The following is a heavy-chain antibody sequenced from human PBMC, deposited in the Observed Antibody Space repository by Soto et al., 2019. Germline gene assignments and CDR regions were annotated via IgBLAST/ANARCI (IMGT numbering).Heavy chain of an antibody. Sequence: ASVKVSCTDSGYTLTGYYMHWVRQAPGQGLEWMGTIYPGGVNIAYAQKFKGRVTMTKDTSTSTVYMELNSLTSEGTAVYYCARHFSVDYFDYWGQGALVTVSS. CDR2: IYPGGVNI. V-gene: IGHV1-46*01. CDR1: GYTLTGYY. CDR3: ARHFSVDYFDY. J-gene: IGHJ4*02.